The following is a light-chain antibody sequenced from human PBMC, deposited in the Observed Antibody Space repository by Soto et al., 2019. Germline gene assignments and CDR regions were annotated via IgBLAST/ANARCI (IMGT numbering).Light chain of an antibody. V-gene: IGKV1-39*01. J-gene: IGKJ2*01. Sequence: DIQMTQSPSSLSASVGDRVTITCRASQIIRTYLNWYQQKPGKAPKLLVHSASTLHSGVSSRFSGSGSGTNFTLTINNLQPEDYATYFCQQGYSTLPYTFGQGTKLDIK. CDR3: QQGYSTLPYT. CDR1: QIIRTY. CDR2: SAS.